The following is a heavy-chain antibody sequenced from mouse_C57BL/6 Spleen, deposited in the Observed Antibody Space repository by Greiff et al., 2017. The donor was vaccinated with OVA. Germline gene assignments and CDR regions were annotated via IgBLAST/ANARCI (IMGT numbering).Heavy chain of an antibody. V-gene: IGHV5-6*01. J-gene: IGHJ2*01. CDR3: ARHPYGNYLDY. Sequence: EVKLVESGGDLVKPGGSLKLSCAASGFTFSSYGMSWVRQTPDKRLEWVATISSGGSYTYYPDSVKGRFTISRDNAKNTLYLQMSSLKSEDTAMYYCARHPYGNYLDYWGQGTTLTVSS. D-gene: IGHD2-10*02. CDR1: GFTFSSYG. CDR2: ISSGGSYT.